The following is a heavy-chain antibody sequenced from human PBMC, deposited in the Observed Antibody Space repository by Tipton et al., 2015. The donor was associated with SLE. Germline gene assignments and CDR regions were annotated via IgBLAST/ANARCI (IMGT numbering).Heavy chain of an antibody. Sequence: LRLSCTVSGGSVSSGSYYWAWIRKPPGKGPEWIGTIYYSGSTYYYPSLKSRITISVDTSKNQFSLEVRSVTAADTAVYYCVRLRSKVLIDYWGQGTLVTVSS. CDR2: IYYSGST. J-gene: IGHJ4*02. CDR1: GGSVSSGSYY. V-gene: IGHV4-39*07. CDR3: VRLRSKVLIDY. D-gene: IGHD2-8*01.